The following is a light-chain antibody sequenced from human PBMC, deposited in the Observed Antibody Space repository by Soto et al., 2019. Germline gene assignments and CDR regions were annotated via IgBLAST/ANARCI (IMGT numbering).Light chain of an antibody. CDR3: AAWDDTLNGVV. CDR1: SSNIGSNT. CDR2: SNN. J-gene: IGLJ2*01. V-gene: IGLV1-44*01. Sequence: QSVLTQAPSASGTPGQRVTISCSGSSSNIGSNTVNWYQQLPGTAPKLLIYSNNQRPSGVPDRFSGSKSGTSASLAISGLHSEDEADYYCAAWDDTLNGVVFGGGTKVTVL.